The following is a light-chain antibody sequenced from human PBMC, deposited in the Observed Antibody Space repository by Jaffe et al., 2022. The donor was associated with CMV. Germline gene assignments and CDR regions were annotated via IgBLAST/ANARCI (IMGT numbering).Light chain of an antibody. CDR2: YDS. V-gene: IGLV3-21*01. CDR3: QVWDRTSDHVV. Sequence: SYVLTQPPSVSLAPGKTASITCGGNNIGSKSVHWYQQKPGQAPVLIIYYDSDRPSGIPERFSGSNSGNTATLTISRVEAGDEADYYCQVWDRTSDHVVFGGGTKLTVL. J-gene: IGLJ2*01. CDR1: NIGSKS.